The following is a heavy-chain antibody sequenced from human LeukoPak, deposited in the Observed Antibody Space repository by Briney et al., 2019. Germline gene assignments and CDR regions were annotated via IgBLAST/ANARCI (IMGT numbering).Heavy chain of an antibody. CDR2: IYYSGST. D-gene: IGHD2-15*01. J-gene: IGHJ3*02. CDR3: ARAECSGGSCYYQVTWRGAFDI. Sequence: PSETLSLTCTVSGGSISSSSYYWGWIRQPPGKGLEWMGNIYYSGSTYYNPSLKSRVTISVDTSKNQFSLKLSSVTAADTAVYYCARAECSGGSCYYQVTWRGAFDIWGQGTMVTVSS. V-gene: IGHV4-39*07. CDR1: GGSISSSSYY.